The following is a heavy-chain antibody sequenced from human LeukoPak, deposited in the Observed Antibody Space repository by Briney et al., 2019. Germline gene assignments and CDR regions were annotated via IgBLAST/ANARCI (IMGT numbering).Heavy chain of an antibody. CDR1: GYTFTGYY. CDR3: ASSLGSGHDYVLAY. D-gene: IGHD5-12*01. Sequence: ASVKVSCKASGYTFTGYYMHWVRQAPGQGLEWLGLINPGVGSTSYAQKFQGRVTVTSDTSTSTVYMELSSLKSDDTAVYYCASSLGSGHDYVLAYWGQGTLVTISS. V-gene: IGHV1-46*03. CDR2: INPGVGST. J-gene: IGHJ4*02.